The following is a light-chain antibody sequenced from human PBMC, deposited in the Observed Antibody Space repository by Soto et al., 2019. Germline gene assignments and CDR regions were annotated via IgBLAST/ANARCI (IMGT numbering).Light chain of an antibody. CDR3: QQYHSWPPRT. J-gene: IGKJ1*01. CDR2: DAS. V-gene: IGKV3-20*01. CDR1: QSVSSDY. Sequence: EIVLTQSPGTLSLSPGDRVTLSCRASQSVSSDYLAWFQQKPGQAPRLLIYDASRRATGIPDRFSGSGSGTDFTLTITRLEPEDFAVYYCQQYHSWPPRTFGQGTEVEIK.